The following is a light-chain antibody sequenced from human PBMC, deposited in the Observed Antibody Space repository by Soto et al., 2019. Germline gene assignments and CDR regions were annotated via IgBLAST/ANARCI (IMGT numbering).Light chain of an antibody. V-gene: IGKV3-15*01. J-gene: IGKJ3*01. CDR1: QSVSSS. CDR2: GAS. CDR3: QQYNNWPFT. Sequence: EIVMTQSPATLSMSPGERATLSCRASQSVSSSLAWYQQKPGQAPRLLIYGASTRATGIPARFSGSGSGTEFTLTISSLQSEDFAVYYCQQYNNWPFTFGPGTKVD.